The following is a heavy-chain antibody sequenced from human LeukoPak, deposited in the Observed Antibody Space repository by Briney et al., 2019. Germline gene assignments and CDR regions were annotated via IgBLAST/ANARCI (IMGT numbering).Heavy chain of an antibody. Sequence: XSYSMNWVRQXPGXGLEWVSSISSGSSDIYTADSVKGRFTVSRDNAKNSLYLQMNSLRAEDTAVYYCAVIVVVSALGAFDVWGQGTVVTVSS. CDR1: XSYS. D-gene: IGHD2-15*01. J-gene: IGHJ3*01. CDR2: ISSGSSDI. V-gene: IGHV3-21*01. CDR3: AVIVVVSALGAFDV.